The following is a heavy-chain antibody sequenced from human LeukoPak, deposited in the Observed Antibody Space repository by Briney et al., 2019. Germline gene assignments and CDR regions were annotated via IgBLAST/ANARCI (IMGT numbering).Heavy chain of an antibody. V-gene: IGHV4-39*01. Sequence: SETLSLTCTVSVGSVTSSTYYWAWIRQPPGKGLEWIGSAPYSGYTYYNPAIKSRVTISVDTSNNQFSLKLSSVTADDTAVYYCGGVVRVSNWFDPWGQGTLVTVSS. CDR2: APYSGYT. CDR1: VGSVTSSTYY. J-gene: IGHJ5*02. CDR3: GGVVRVSNWFDP. D-gene: IGHD3-10*01.